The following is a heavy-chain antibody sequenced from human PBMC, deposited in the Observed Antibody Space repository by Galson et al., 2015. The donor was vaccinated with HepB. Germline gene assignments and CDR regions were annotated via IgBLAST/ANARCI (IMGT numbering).Heavy chain of an antibody. J-gene: IGHJ4*02. CDR3: ARDGSGATHYFDY. V-gene: IGHV3-33*08. Sequence: LRLSCAASGFTFSSYWMHWVRQAPGKGLEGVALIWSDGNNKYYADSIEGRFTISRDNSKNTLYLQMRSLTAEDTAVYYCARDGSGATHYFDYWGQGTLVTVSS. CDR2: IWSDGNNK. CDR1: GFTFSSYW. D-gene: IGHD1-14*01.